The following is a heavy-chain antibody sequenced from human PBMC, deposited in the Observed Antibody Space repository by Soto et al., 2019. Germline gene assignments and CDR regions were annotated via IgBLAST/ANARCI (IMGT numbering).Heavy chain of an antibody. D-gene: IGHD1-1*01. CDR2: IIPMSGTT. V-gene: IGHV1-69*12. J-gene: IGHJ4*02. CDR3: ARDNTGLDY. Sequence: QVHLVQSGAEVKKPGSSVKVSCKASGGAFTSYSFHWVRQAPGQGLEWMGGIIPMSGTTNYALKFQGRVTMTADVPTNTAYIELCSLRSEDTAIYYCARDNTGLDYWGQGTLVTVSS. CDR1: GGAFTSYS.